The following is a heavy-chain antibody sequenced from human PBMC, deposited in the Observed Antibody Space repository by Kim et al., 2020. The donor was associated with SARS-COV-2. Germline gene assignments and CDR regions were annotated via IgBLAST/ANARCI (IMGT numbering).Heavy chain of an antibody. D-gene: IGHD2-15*01. CDR3: ARLPLGYCSGGSCSPGGMDV. J-gene: IGHJ6*02. Sequence: GESLKISCKGSGYSFTSYWIGWVRQMPGKGLEWMGIIYPGDSDTRYSPSFQGQVTISADKSISTAYLQGSSLKASDTAMYYCARLPLGYCSGGSCSPGGMDVWGPGTTVTVSS. CDR2: IYPGDSDT. V-gene: IGHV5-51*01. CDR1: GYSFTSYW.